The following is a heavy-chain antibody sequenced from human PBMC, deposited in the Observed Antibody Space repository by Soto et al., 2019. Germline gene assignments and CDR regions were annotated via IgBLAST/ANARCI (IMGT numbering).Heavy chain of an antibody. J-gene: IGHJ6*02. Sequence: QVQLVQSGAEVKKPGASVKVSCKASGYTFNSYGISWVRQAPGQGLEWMGWISAYKGNTNYAQKLQGRVTMTTDTSTSTVYMELRSLRSDDTAVYYCASSASIYCSGGSCSYYHMDVWGQGTTVIVSS. V-gene: IGHV1-18*01. D-gene: IGHD2-15*01. CDR2: ISAYKGNT. CDR1: GYTFNSYG. CDR3: ASSASIYCSGGSCSYYHMDV.